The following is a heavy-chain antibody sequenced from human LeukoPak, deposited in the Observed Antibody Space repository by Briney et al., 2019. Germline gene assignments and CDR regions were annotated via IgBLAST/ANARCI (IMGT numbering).Heavy chain of an antibody. CDR2: VRGSGGST. V-gene: IGHV3-23*01. J-gene: IGHJ4*02. D-gene: IGHD3-22*01. CDR3: AKSDYYDSSGHPSSFEY. Sequence: GGSLRLSRAVSGFPFSSYAMIWVRQAPGKGREWVSAVRGSGGSTYYADSVKGRFTISRDNSKNTLYLQMNSLRAEDTAVYYCAKSDYYDSSGHPSSFEYWGQGTLVTVSS. CDR1: GFPFSSYA.